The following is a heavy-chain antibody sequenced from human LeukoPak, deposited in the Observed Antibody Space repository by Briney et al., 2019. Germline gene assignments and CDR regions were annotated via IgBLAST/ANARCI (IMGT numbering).Heavy chain of an antibody. CDR3: AKDSGYDLWTDFDY. CDR1: GFTFSSYG. D-gene: IGHD5-12*01. J-gene: IGHJ4*02. Sequence: GGSLRLSCAASGFTFSSYGMSWVRQAPGKGLEWVSAISGSGGSTYYADSVKGRFTISRDNSKNTLYLQMNSLRAEDTAVYYCAKDSGYDLWTDFDYWGQGTLVTVSS. V-gene: IGHV3-23*01. CDR2: ISGSGGST.